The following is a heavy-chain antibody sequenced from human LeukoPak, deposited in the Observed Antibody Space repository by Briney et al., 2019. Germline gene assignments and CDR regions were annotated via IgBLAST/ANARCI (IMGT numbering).Heavy chain of an antibody. D-gene: IGHD2-15*01. Sequence: GGSLRLSCAASGFTFSSYAMSWVRQAPGKGVEWVSAISGSGGSTYYADSVKGRFTISRDNSKNTLYLQMNSLRAEDTAVYYCAKDKCSGGSCYPLNLDYWGQGTLVTVSS. CDR1: GFTFSSYA. V-gene: IGHV3-23*01. J-gene: IGHJ4*02. CDR2: ISGSGGST. CDR3: AKDKCSGGSCYPLNLDY.